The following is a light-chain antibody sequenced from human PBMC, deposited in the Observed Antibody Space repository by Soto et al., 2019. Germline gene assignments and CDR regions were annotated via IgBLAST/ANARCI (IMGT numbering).Light chain of an antibody. Sequence: DIQMTQSPSSLSASVGDTVTISCRASQSIGTHLNWYQQKPGKAPKLLIHGASSLQSGVPSRFSGSGSGTDFTLTINRLQPEDFASYYCQQRLSVPRTFGPGAKVDIK. CDR1: QSIGTH. CDR3: QQRLSVPRT. J-gene: IGKJ3*01. CDR2: GAS. V-gene: IGKV1-39*01.